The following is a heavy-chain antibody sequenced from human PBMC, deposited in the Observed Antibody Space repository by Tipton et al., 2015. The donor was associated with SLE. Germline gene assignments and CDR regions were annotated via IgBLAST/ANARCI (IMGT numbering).Heavy chain of an antibody. CDR1: GDSISTDNYY. V-gene: IGHV4-61*09. J-gene: IGHJ3*02. Sequence: TLSLTCTVSGDSISTDNYYWGWTRQPAGKALEWIGHIYFSGQTYYNPSLKSRVTISVDTSKNQFSLKLNSVTAADTAVYFCARHLTGTRAFDIWGQGTMVTVSS. D-gene: IGHD1-14*01. CDR3: ARHLTGTRAFDI. CDR2: IYFSGQT.